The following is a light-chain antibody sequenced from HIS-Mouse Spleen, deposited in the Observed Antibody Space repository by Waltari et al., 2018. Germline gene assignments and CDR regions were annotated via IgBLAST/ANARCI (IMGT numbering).Light chain of an antibody. CDR3: CSYAGSSTWV. CDR1: SSDVGSYNL. CDR2: EGS. Sequence: QSALTQPASVSGSPGQSITISCNGTSSDVGSYNLVSWYQQHPGKAPKLMIYEGSKRPSGVPNRFSGSKSGNTASLTISGLQAEDEADYYCCSYAGSSTWVFGGGTKLTVL. V-gene: IGLV2-23*01. J-gene: IGLJ3*02.